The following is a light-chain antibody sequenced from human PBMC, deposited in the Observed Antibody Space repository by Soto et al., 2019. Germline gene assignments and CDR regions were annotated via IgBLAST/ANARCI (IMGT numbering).Light chain of an antibody. CDR1: SGHSNYA. J-gene: IGLJ2*01. Sequence: QLVLTQSPSASASLGASVKLTCTLSSGHSNYAIAWHQQQSEKGPRYLMKLNSDGSHSKGDGIPDRFSGSSSGAERYLTIPSLQSEDEADYYCQTWGSGIELFGGGTKLTVL. V-gene: IGLV4-69*01. CDR2: LNSDGSH. CDR3: QTWGSGIEL.